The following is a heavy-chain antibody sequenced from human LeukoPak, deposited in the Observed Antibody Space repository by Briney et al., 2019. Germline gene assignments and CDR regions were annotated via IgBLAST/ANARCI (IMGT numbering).Heavy chain of an antibody. Sequence: PGGSLRLSCAASGFTFSSYSMNWVRQAPGKGLEWVSSISSSSSYIYYADSVKGRFTISRDNAKNSLYLQMNSLRAEDTAVYYCVGKYSSSWGGWFNPWGQGTLVTVSS. CDR3: VGKYSSSWGGWFNP. D-gene: IGHD6-13*01. CDR2: ISSSSSYI. V-gene: IGHV3-21*01. CDR1: GFTFSSYS. J-gene: IGHJ5*02.